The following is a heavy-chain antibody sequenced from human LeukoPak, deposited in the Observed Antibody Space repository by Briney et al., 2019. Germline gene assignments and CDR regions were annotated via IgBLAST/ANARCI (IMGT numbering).Heavy chain of an antibody. V-gene: IGHV3-23*01. CDR2: ISDNGYDT. D-gene: IGHD6-19*01. J-gene: IGHJ3*02. CDR3: AKALTAVDAPDAFGI. CDR1: GFTFSSYG. Sequence: PGGTLRLSCAASGFTFSSYGIHWVRQAPGKGLEWVSGISDNGYDTYYAESVKGRFTISRDNSKNTLYLQMNSLRAEDTAVYYCAKALTAVDAPDAFGIWGQGTMVTVSS.